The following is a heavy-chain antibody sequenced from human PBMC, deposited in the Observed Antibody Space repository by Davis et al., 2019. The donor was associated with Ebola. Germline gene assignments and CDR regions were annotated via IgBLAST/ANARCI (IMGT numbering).Heavy chain of an antibody. CDR2: IYPGDSDT. D-gene: IGHD3-22*01. V-gene: IGHV5-51*01. J-gene: IGHJ5*02. CDR3: ARGPGDYDSSGYYFPSWFDP. CDR1: GYSFTTYW. Sequence: GESLKISCKASGYSFTTYWIGWVRQMPGKGLEWMGIIYPGDSDTRYSPSFQGQVTISADKSITTAYLQWSSLKASDTAMYYCARGPGDYDSSGYYFPSWFDPWGQGTLVTVSS.